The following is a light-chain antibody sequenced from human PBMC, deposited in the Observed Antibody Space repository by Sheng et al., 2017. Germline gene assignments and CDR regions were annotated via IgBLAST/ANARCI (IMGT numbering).Light chain of an antibody. J-gene: IGLJ3*02. CDR2: GVT. CDR1: SSDVGGHDH. CDR3: SAYAGSSKWV. Sequence: HSALTQPPSASGSPGQSVAISCTGTSSDVGGHDHVSWFQQHPGKAPKLIIYGVTKRPSGVPDRFSGSRSGNTASLTVSGLQAEDEADYYCSAYAGSSKWVFGGGTKLTAL. V-gene: IGLV2-8*01.